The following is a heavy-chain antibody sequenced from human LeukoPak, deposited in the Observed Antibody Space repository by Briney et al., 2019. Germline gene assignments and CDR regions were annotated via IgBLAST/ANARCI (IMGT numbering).Heavy chain of an antibody. D-gene: IGHD3-3*01. CDR3: ARSNYDFWSGYCDC. Sequence: SETLSLTCAVSGYSISSGYYWGWIRQPPGKGLEWIGSIYHSGSTYYNPSLKSRVTISVDTSKNQSSLKLSSVTAADTAVYYCARSNYDFWSGYCDCWGQGTLVTVSS. CDR1: GYSISSGYY. CDR2: IYHSGST. J-gene: IGHJ4*02. V-gene: IGHV4-38-2*01.